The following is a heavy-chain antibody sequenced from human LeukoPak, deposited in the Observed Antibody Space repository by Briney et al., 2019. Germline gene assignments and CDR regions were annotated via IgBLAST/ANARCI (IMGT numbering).Heavy chain of an antibody. J-gene: IGHJ4*02. Sequence: SETLSLTCTVSGGSISSHYWSWIRQPPGKGLEWIGYVSDSGSTNYNPSLKSRVTVSVDTSKDQFSLKLTSVTAADTAVYYCARGFGVGATTGRLHYFDYWGQGTLVTVSS. D-gene: IGHD1-26*01. CDR3: ARGFGVGATTGRLHYFDY. CDR1: GGSISSHY. CDR2: VSDSGST. V-gene: IGHV4-59*11.